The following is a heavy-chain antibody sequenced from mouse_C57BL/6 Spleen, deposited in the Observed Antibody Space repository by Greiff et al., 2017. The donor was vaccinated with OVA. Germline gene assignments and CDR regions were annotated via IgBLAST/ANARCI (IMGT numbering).Heavy chain of an antibody. CDR1: GYTFTSYW. J-gene: IGHJ4*01. CDR3: ARSGYYGSPYAMDS. Sequence: QVQLQQPGAELVRPGSSVKLSCKASGYTFTSYWMHWVKQRPIQGLEWIGNIDPSDSETHYNQKFKDKATLTVDKSSSKAYMQLSSLPSEDSAVYYCARSGYYGSPYAMDSWGQGTSVTVSS. CDR2: IDPSDSET. D-gene: IGHD1-1*01. V-gene: IGHV1-52*01.